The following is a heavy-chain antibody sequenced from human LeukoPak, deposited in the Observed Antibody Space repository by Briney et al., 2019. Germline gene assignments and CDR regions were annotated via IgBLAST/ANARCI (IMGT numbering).Heavy chain of an antibody. Sequence: NPSQTLSLTCTVSGVSISGFYWNWIRHPPRKGLDWVGYSHTGGSISSNPSLNSRVAFSMDTSKNQVSLRLNSVTATDTAVYYCARRRGGFGEGECDYWGQGSPVTVST. CDR2: SHTGGSI. D-gene: IGHD3-10*01. J-gene: IGHJ4*02. CDR1: GVSISGFY. CDR3: ARRRGGFGEGECDY. V-gene: IGHV4-4*08.